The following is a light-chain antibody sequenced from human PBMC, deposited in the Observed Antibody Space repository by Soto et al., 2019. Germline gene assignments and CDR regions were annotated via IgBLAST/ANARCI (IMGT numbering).Light chain of an antibody. J-gene: IGLJ2*01. CDR2: GVT. V-gene: IGLV2-14*01. Sequence: QSALTQPASVSGSPGQSITISCTGTSTDVGGYDFVSWYQHHPHKAPKLIIYGVTNRPSGVSNRFSGSKSGNTASLTISGLQAADEAHYYCCSYTRNLTAHLIFGGGTKVTVL. CDR3: CSYTRNLTAHLI. CDR1: STDVGGYDF.